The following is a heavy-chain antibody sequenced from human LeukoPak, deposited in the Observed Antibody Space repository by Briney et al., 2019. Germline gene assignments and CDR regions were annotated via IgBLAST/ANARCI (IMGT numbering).Heavy chain of an antibody. CDR2: ISNDGSKI. CDR1: GFTFSSYG. CDR3: AQDRGGEQQLIQGFAY. V-gene: IGHV3-30*18. Sequence: GGSLRLSCAASGFTFSSYGMHWVRQAPGKGLEWVAVISNDGSKIYCADSVKGRFTISRDNPKNTLFLQMNSLRTEDTAVYYCAQDRGGEQQLIQGFAYWGQGTLVTVSS. D-gene: IGHD6-13*01. J-gene: IGHJ4*02.